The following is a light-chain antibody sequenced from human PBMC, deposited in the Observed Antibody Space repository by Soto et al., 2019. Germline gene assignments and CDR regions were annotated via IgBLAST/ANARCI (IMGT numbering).Light chain of an antibody. Sequence: EIVMTQSPATLSVSPGERATLSCRASQSVTSNLAWYQQKPGQAPSLLIYDISARATGIPTRFSGSGSGTEFTLTISSLQYEDFAVYYCQQYNDLPLTFGGGTKVEIK. V-gene: IGKV3D-15*01. CDR2: DIS. J-gene: IGKJ4*01. CDR3: QQYNDLPLT. CDR1: QSVTSN.